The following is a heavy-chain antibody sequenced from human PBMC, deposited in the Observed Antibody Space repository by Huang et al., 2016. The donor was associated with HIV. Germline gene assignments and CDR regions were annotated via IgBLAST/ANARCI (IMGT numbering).Heavy chain of an antibody. D-gene: IGHD6-13*01. V-gene: IGHV1-69*10. CDR1: GGSFNSLA. J-gene: IGHJ3*02. Sequence: VQLVQSGAEVKRPGTSVKISCKASGGSFNSLAFNWVRQAPGQGLQYMGGIVPICSVTNYAEKFRGRLTISADKSTSTVFMELRGLTSEDTAVFFCAREGQTWYGKPIAAFEIWGQGTTVIVSP. CDR3: AREGQTWYGKPIAAFEI. CDR2: IVPICSVT.